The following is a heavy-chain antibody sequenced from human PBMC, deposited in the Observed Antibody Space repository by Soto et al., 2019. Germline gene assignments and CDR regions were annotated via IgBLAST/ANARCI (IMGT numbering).Heavy chain of an antibody. D-gene: IGHD2-15*01. CDR1: GYTFTSYD. CDR2: MNPNSGNT. Sequence: ASVKVSCKASGYTFTSYDINWVRQATGQGLEWMGWMNPNSGNTGYAQKFQGRVTMTGNTSISTAYMELSSLRTEDTAVYYCTLANCSGGSCYPAFDIWGQGTMVTVSS. CDR3: TLANCSGGSCYPAFDI. V-gene: IGHV1-8*01. J-gene: IGHJ3*02.